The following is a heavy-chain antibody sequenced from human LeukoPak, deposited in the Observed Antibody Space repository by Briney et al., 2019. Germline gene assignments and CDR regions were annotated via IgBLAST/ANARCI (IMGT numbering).Heavy chain of an antibody. J-gene: IGHJ4*02. CDR1: GFTLSSYE. D-gene: IGHD5-18*01. V-gene: IGHV3-23*01. Sequence: GGSLRLSCTASGFTLSSYEMSWIRQAPGKGLEWVSSIDYSGGSTYYADSVKGRFTISRDNSKNTLYLQMNSLRAEDTAVYYCAKVDTATARYFDYWGQGTLVTVSS. CDR2: IDYSGGST. CDR3: AKVDTATARYFDY.